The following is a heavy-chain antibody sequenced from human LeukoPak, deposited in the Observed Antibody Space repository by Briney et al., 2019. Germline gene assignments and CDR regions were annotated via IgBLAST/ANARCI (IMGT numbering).Heavy chain of an antibody. Sequence: PGGSLRLSCVASGFTFGNYAMTWVRQAPGKGLEWVSTINGGGGNTYYTDSMKGRFTISRDNAENTLYLQMNSLRAEDTAVYYCVRGTILRPRSAVDIWGQGTMVTVSS. CDR1: GFTFGNYA. CDR2: INGGGGNT. J-gene: IGHJ3*02. V-gene: IGHV3-23*01. D-gene: IGHD3-3*01. CDR3: VRGTILRPRSAVDI.